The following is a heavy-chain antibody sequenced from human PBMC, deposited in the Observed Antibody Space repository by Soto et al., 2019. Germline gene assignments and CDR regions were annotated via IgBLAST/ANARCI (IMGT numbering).Heavy chain of an antibody. CDR2: ISFDGSHK. CDR1: GFTFSNYG. CDR3: VKDRGFSTSGYFFSGTDV. V-gene: IGHV3-30*18. D-gene: IGHD6-6*01. J-gene: IGHJ6*02. Sequence: GGSLRLSCAASGFTFSNYGMHWVRQAPGKGLEWVAVISFDGSHKYYTDSVKGRFTVSRDNSKNTLFLQMDSLRAEDTALYYCVKDRGFSTSGYFFSGTDVWGQGTAVTVSS.